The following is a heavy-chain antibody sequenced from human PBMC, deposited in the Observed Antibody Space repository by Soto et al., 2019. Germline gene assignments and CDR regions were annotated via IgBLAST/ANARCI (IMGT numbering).Heavy chain of an antibody. V-gene: IGHV3-23*01. Sequence: EVQLLESGGGLVQPGGSLRLACAASGFTFSSYAMSWVRQAPGKGLEWVSAISGSGGSTYYADSVKGRFTISRDNSKNTLYLQMNSLRAEDTAVYYCAKIYGDPIREDKDYWGQGTLVTVSS. J-gene: IGHJ4*02. CDR2: ISGSGGST. D-gene: IGHD4-17*01. CDR3: AKIYGDPIREDKDY. CDR1: GFTFSSYA.